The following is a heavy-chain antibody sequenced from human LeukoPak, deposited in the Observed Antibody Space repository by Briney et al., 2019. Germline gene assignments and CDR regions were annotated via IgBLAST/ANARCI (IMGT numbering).Heavy chain of an antibody. V-gene: IGHV1-8*01. CDR1: GYTFTSYD. Sequence: ASVKVSCKASGYTFTSYDINWVRQATGQGLEWMGWMNPNSGNTGYAQKFQGRVTMTRNTSISTAYMELSSLRSEDTAVYYCARDAETYYYDSSGYHNWFDPWGQGTLVTVSS. CDR3: ARDAETYYYDSSGYHNWFDP. D-gene: IGHD3-22*01. J-gene: IGHJ5*02. CDR2: MNPNSGNT.